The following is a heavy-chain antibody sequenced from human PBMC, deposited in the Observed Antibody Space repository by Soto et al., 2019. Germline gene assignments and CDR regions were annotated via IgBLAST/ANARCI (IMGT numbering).Heavy chain of an antibody. CDR3: ARATGDTAMAANYYYYGMDV. V-gene: IGHV1-69*13. CDR1: GGTFSSYA. D-gene: IGHD5-18*01. CDR2: IIPIFGTA. Sequence: AASVKVSFKASGGTFSSYAISWVRQAPGQGLEWMGGIIPIFGTADYAQKFQGRVTITADESTSTAYMELSSLRSEDTAVCYCARATGDTAMAANYYYYGMDVWGQGTTVTVSS. J-gene: IGHJ6*02.